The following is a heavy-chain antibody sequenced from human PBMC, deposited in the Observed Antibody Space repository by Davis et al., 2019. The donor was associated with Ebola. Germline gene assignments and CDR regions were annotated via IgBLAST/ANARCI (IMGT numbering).Heavy chain of an antibody. Sequence: SVKVSCKASGGTFSGNAVSWVRQAPGQRLEWMGRITPIFGTTDYAQNFQGRVTMTADESTTTAYLELSSLRSEDTAVYYCATSPRGLSFYYYLELWDKGTTVAVTS. J-gene: IGHJ6*03. CDR1: GGTFSGNA. D-gene: IGHD2/OR15-2a*01. CDR2: ITPIFGTT. CDR3: ATSPRGLSFYYYLEL. V-gene: IGHV1-69*13.